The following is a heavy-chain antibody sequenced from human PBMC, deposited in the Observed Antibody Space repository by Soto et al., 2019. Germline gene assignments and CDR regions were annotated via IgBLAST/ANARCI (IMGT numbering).Heavy chain of an antibody. CDR1: GGSISSGDYY. CDR3: ARGFTMVRGVIIPWFDP. V-gene: IGHV4-30-4*01. CDR2: IYYSGST. J-gene: IGHJ5*02. D-gene: IGHD3-10*01. Sequence: PSETLSLTCTVSGGSISSGDYYWSWIRQPPGKGLEWIGYIYYSGSTYYNPSLKSRVTISVDTSKNQFSLKLSSVTAADTAVYYCARGFTMVRGVIIPWFDPWGQGTLVTVSS.